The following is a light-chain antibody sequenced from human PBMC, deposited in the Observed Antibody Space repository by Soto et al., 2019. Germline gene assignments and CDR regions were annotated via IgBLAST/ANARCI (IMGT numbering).Light chain of an antibody. CDR3: QQYNNWPPYT. V-gene: IGKV3-15*01. Sequence: EIVMTQSPATLSVSPGERVTLSCWASQSVSSNLAWYQQKPGQAPRLLIYGASTRATGIPARFSGSGSGTEFTLTISSLQSEDFAVYYCQQYNNWPPYTFGQGTKLEI. CDR1: QSVSSN. J-gene: IGKJ2*01. CDR2: GAS.